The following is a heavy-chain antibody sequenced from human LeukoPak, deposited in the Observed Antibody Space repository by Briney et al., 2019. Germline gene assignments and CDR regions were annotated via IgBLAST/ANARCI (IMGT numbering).Heavy chain of an antibody. J-gene: IGHJ4*02. Sequence: SETLSLTCTVSGYSICSGYYWGWIRQPPGKGLEWIGSIYHSGSTYYNPSLKSRVTISVDTSKNQFSLKLSSVTAADTAVYYCARDVDTAMVNFDYWGQGTLVTVSS. D-gene: IGHD5-18*01. CDR2: IYHSGST. V-gene: IGHV4-38-2*02. CDR1: GYSICSGYY. CDR3: ARDVDTAMVNFDY.